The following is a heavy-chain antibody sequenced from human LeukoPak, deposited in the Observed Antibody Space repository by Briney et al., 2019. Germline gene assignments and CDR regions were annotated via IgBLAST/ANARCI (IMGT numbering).Heavy chain of an antibody. J-gene: IGHJ4*02. V-gene: IGHV3-74*01. CDR1: GFTFSSYW. Sequence: PGGSLRLSCAASGFTFSSYWMHWVRQAPGKGLVWVSRINSDGSSTSYADPVKGRFTISRDNAKNTLYLQMNSLRAEDTAVYYCTTGGTVTFDYWGQGTLVTVSS. CDR2: INSDGSST. CDR3: TTGGTVTFDY. D-gene: IGHD4-17*01.